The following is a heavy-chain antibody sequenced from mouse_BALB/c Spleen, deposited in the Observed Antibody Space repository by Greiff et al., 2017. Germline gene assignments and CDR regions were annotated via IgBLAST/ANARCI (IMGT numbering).Heavy chain of an antibody. D-gene: IGHD1-1*01. V-gene: IGHV2-9*02. Sequence: VQVVESGPGLVAPSQSLSITCTVSGFSLTSYGVHWVRQPPGKGLEWLGVIWAGGSTNYNSALMSRLSISKDNSKSQVFLKMNSLQTDDTAMYYCARDGDYYGSSYYFDYWGQGTTLTVSS. J-gene: IGHJ2*01. CDR3: ARDGDYYGSSYYFDY. CDR1: GFSLTSYG. CDR2: IWAGGST.